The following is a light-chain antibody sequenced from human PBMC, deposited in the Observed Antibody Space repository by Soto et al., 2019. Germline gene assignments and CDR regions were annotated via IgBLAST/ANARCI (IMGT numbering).Light chain of an antibody. CDR3: CSYAGRSHYV. J-gene: IGLJ1*01. CDR2: EVT. Sequence: QSVLTQPASVSGSPGQSITISCTGVSSDVGTYNLVSWYQQHPDTAPQLIIYEVTKRPSGVSNRFSGSKSGNTASLTISGLQTEDEADYYCCSYAGRSHYVFGTGTK. V-gene: IGLV2-23*02. CDR1: SSDVGTYNL.